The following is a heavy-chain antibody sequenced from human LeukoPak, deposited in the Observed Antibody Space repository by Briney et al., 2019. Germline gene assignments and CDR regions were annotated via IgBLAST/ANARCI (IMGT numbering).Heavy chain of an antibody. D-gene: IGHD3-22*01. V-gene: IGHV3-48*01. CDR3: ASPLGDSSGYHPHYYYMDV. CDR1: GFTFSSYS. Sequence: GGSLRLSCVASGFTFSSYSMNWVRQAPGKGLEWVSYISSSSSTIYYADSVKGRFTISRDNAKNSLSLQMNSLRAEDTAVYYCASPLGDSSGYHPHYYYMDVWGKGTTVTVSS. J-gene: IGHJ6*03. CDR2: ISSSSSTI.